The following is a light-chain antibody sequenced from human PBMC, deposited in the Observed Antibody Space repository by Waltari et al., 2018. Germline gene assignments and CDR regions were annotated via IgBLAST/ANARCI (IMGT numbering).Light chain of an antibody. Sequence: QSALTQPASVSGSPGQSITISCTGTSNDVGYFALVSWYQQHPGKAPNPLIYQVIKRPSEISYRFAGSKSGSTASLTISGLQSEDEADYYCSSYAGDNRLIFGGGTKVTVL. CDR1: SNDVGYFAL. CDR2: QVI. CDR3: SSYAGDNRLI. V-gene: IGLV2-23*02. J-gene: IGLJ2*01.